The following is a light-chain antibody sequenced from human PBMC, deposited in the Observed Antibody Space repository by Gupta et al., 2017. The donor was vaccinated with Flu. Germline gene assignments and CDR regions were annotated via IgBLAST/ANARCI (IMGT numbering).Light chain of an antibody. CDR3: QTWDTSTGV. J-gene: IGLJ3*02. Sequence: SYELTQPHSVSVSPAQTASITCSGDNLGDKHAFWYQQKPGQSPVLVIYQDKKRPSGIPGRFSGSNSGNTATLTISGTQAMDEADYYCQTWDTSTGVFGGGTKLTVL. V-gene: IGLV3-1*01. CDR2: QDK. CDR1: NLGDKH.